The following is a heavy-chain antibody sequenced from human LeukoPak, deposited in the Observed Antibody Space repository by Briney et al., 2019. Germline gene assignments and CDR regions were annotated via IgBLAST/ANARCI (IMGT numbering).Heavy chain of an antibody. CDR2: INPKNGGT. J-gene: IGHJ6*02. D-gene: IGHD3-22*01. CDR3: ARGEGMGPYYDSSGYYLDV. Sequence: ASVKVSCKASGYTFSNYGISWVRQAPGQGLEWVGWINPKNGGTNYAQKFQGRVTMTRDTSISTAYMELSRLSSDDTAVYYCARGEGMGPYYDSSGYYLDVWGQGTTVTVSS. CDR1: GYTFSNYG. V-gene: IGHV1-2*02.